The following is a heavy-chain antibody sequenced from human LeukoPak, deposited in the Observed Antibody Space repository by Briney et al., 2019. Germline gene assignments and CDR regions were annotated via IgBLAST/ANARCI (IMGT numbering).Heavy chain of an antibody. Sequence: SGGSLRLSCVASGFTFSSYAMTWVRQAPGKGLKWVSTITTGDGNTYYADSVKGRFTVSRDDSKNTLYLQMNSLRAEDTAVYYCAKDGGLWVSAHWGDSWGRGTLVTVSS. V-gene: IGHV3-23*01. D-gene: IGHD7-27*01. CDR2: ITTGDGNT. J-gene: IGHJ4*02. CDR3: AKDGGLWVSAHWGDS. CDR1: GFTFSSYA.